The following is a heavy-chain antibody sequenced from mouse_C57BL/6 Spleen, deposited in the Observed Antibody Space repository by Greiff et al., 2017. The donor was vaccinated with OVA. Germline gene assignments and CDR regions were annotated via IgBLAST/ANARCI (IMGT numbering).Heavy chain of an antibody. D-gene: IGHD1-1*01. V-gene: IGHV5-17*01. J-gene: IGHJ4*01. CDR3: ARNHYGSSYYAMDY. CDR2: ISSGSSTI. CDR1: GFTFSDYG. Sequence: EVQRVESGGGLVKPGGSLKLSCAASGFTFSDYGMHWVRQAPEKGLEWVAYISSGSSTIYYADTVKGRFTISRDNAKNTLFLQMTSLRSEDTAMYYCARNHYGSSYYAMDYWGQGTSVTVSS.